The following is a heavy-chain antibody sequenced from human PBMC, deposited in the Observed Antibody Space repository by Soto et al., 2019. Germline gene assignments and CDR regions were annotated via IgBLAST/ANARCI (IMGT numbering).Heavy chain of an antibody. V-gene: IGHV3-15*07. CDR2: IKSKTDGGTT. J-gene: IGHJ4*02. D-gene: IGHD2-21*02. CDR3: TTGPPRHIVVVTAILDIDY. CDR1: GFTFSNAW. Sequence: GGSLRLSCAASGFTFSNAWMNWVRQAPGKGLEWVGRIKSKTDGGTTDYAAPVKGRFTISRDDSKNKLYLQMNSLKTEDTAVYYCTTGPPRHIVVVTAILDIDYWGQGTLVTVSS.